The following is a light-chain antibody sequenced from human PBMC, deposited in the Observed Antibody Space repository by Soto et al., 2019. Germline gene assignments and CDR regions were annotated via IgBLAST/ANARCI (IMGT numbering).Light chain of an antibody. Sequence: DIQMTQSPSTLSASVGDRVTITCRASQSISTWLAWYQQKPGKAPKLLIYKASSLESGVPSRFSGSGSGTEFTLTISSLQPDDFATYYCQHYNTAATFGQGTKLEIK. CDR3: QHYNTAAT. J-gene: IGKJ2*01. CDR1: QSISTW. CDR2: KAS. V-gene: IGKV1-5*03.